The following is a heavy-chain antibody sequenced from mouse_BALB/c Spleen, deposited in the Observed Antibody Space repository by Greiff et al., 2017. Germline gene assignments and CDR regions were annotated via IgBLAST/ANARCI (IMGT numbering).Heavy chain of an antibody. CDR2: IYWDDDK. V-gene: IGHV8-12*01. CDR1: GFSLSTSGMG. CDR3: ARRRAYYRYDDYAMDY. Sequence: QVQLKQSGPGILQPSQTLSLTCSFSGFSLSTSGMGVSWIRQPSGKGLEWLAHIYWDDDKRYNPSLKSRLTISKDTSRNQVFLKITSVDTADTATYYCARRRAYYRYDDYAMDYWGQGTSVTVSS. D-gene: IGHD2-14*01. J-gene: IGHJ4*01.